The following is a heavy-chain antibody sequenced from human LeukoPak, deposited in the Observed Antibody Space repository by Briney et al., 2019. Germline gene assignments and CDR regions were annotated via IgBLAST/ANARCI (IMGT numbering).Heavy chain of an antibody. J-gene: IGHJ4*02. D-gene: IGHD2-8*02. CDR3: AKDRTGPIIGYFDY. V-gene: IGHV3-30*18. Sequence: GRSLRLSCAASGFTFSSYGMHWVRQAPGKGLEWVAVISYDGSNKYYADSVKGRFTISRDNSKNTLYLQMNSLRAEDTAVYYCAKDRTGPIIGYFDYWGQGTLVTVSS. CDR1: GFTFSSYG. CDR2: ISYDGSNK.